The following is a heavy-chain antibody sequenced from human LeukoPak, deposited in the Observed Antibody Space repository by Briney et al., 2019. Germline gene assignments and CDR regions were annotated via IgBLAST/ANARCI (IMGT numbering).Heavy chain of an antibody. CDR2: ISAYNGNT. CDR3: ARGPIAAAGTWHNWFDP. V-gene: IGHV1-18*01. CDR1: GYTFTSYG. Sequence: ASVTVSCKASGYTFTSYGFSWVRQAPGQGLEWMGWISAYNGNTHYAQKLQDRVTMTTDTSTSTAYMELRSLRSDDTAVYYCARGPIAAAGTWHNWFDPWGQGTLVTVSS. D-gene: IGHD6-13*01. J-gene: IGHJ5*02.